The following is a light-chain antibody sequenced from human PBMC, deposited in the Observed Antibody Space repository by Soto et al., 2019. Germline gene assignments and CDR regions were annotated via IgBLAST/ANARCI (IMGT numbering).Light chain of an antibody. Sequence: EIVLTQSPATLSLSPGERATLSCRASQSVSSYLAWYQQKPGQAPRLLIYDASNRATGIPARFSGSGSGTDFTLTISRLEPEDFEVYYCQQSSNWPPWTFGQGTKVEIK. CDR1: QSVSSY. J-gene: IGKJ1*01. CDR2: DAS. V-gene: IGKV3-11*01. CDR3: QQSSNWPPWT.